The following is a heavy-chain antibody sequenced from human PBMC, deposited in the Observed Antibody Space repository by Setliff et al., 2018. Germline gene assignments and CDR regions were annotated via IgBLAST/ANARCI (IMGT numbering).Heavy chain of an antibody. CDR3: ARENGYCSGGACYFMFDY. J-gene: IGHJ4*02. V-gene: IGHV4-59*11. D-gene: IGHD2-15*01. CDR1: DGSSSSHY. CDR2: IHFSGTT. Sequence: TSETLSLTCTVSDGSSSSHYWSWIRQPPGKGLEWIGYIHFSGTTNYNPSLKSRVTLSLDTAKNQFSLELRAVTAADTALYYCARENGYCSGGACYFMFDYWGQGTLVTVS.